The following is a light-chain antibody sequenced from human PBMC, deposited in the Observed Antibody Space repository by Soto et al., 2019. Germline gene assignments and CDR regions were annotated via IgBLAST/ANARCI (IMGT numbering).Light chain of an antibody. CDR1: QAIKKC. V-gene: IGKV1-27*01. J-gene: IGKJ5*01. CDR2: AAS. Sequence: DFRMAQSPSSLSASVGDRVTVTCRASQAIKKCLAWYQQKPGKVPKLLIYAASTLQSGVPSRFSGSGSGTDFTLTISSLQPVDVAIYYCQNCNSAQITFGQGTRLEIK. CDR3: QNCNSAQIT.